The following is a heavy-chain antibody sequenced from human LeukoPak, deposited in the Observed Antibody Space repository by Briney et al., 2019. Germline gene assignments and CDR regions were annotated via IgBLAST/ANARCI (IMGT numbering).Heavy chain of an antibody. CDR2: ISGSGGST. J-gene: IGHJ4*02. CDR1: GFTFSSYA. CDR3: AKVGSSGWYGDTYFDY. V-gene: IGHV3-23*01. D-gene: IGHD6-19*01. Sequence: GGSLRLSCASSGFTFSSYAMSWVRQAPGKGLEWVSAISGSGGSTYYADSVKGRFTISGDNSKNTLYLQMNSLRAEDTAVYYCAKVGSSGWYGDTYFDYWGQGTLVTVSS.